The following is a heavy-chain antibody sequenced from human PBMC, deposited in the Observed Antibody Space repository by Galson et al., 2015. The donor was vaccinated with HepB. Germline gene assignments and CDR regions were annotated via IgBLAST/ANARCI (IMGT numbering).Heavy chain of an antibody. V-gene: IGHV6-1*01. CDR1: GDSVSNNNVG. D-gene: IGHD6-13*01. CDR3: ARDYASSWYFNHYYGMDV. Sequence: CAISGDSVSNNNVGWNWIRQSPSRGLEWLGRTYYRSKFYNDYAESVKSRITINPDTSKNQISLQLNSVTPEDTAVYYCARDYASSWYFNHYYGMDVWGQGTTVTVSS. J-gene: IGHJ6*02. CDR2: TYYRSKFYN.